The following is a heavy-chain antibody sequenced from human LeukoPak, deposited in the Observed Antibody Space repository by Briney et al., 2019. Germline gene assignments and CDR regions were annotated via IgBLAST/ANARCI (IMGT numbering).Heavy chain of an antibody. CDR1: GFNFSIYG. D-gene: IGHD2-2*01. CDR3: VKSSGGVVVPAAIDY. CDR2: IRYDGSNK. Sequence: GGSLRLSCAASGFNFSIYGMHWVRQAPGKGLEWVAFIRYDGSNKYYADSVKGRFTISRDNSKNTLYLQMNSLRAEDTAEYYCVKSSGGVVVPAAIDYWGQGTLVTVSS. J-gene: IGHJ4*02. V-gene: IGHV3-30*02.